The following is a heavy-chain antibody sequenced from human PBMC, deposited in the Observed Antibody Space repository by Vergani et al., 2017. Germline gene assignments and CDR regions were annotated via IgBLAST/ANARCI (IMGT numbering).Heavy chain of an antibody. CDR2: MNPNSGNT. D-gene: IGHD3-9*01. CDR1: GYTFTSYD. CDR3: AKMLHYDILTGYSFFDY. J-gene: IGHJ4*02. V-gene: IGHV1-8*01. Sequence: QVQLVQSGAEVKKPGASVKVSCKASGYTFTSYDINWVRQATGQGLEWMGWMNPNSGNTGYAQKFQGRVTMTRNTSISTAYMELSSLRSEDTAVYYCAKMLHYDILTGYSFFDYWGQGTLVTVSS.